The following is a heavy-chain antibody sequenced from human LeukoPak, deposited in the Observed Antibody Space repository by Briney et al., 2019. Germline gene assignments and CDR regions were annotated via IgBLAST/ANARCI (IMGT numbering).Heavy chain of an antibody. J-gene: IGHJ6*03. CDR2: ISSSGSTI. CDR3: ARAEVNIVVVPAAITEGYYYYMDV. CDR1: GFTFSSYE. D-gene: IGHD2-2*01. V-gene: IGHV3-48*03. Sequence: PGGSLRLSCAASGFTFSSYEMNWVRQAPGKGLEWVSYISSSGSTIYYADSVKGRFTISRDNAKNSLYLQMNSLRAEDTAVYYCARAEVNIVVVPAAITEGYYYYMDVWGKGTTVTISS.